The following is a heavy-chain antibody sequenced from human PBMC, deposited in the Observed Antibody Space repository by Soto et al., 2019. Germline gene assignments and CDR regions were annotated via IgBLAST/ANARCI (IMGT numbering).Heavy chain of an antibody. CDR1: GFTFSSYW. Sequence: GGSLRFSCAASGFTFSSYWMSWVRQAPGKGLEWVANIKQDGSEKYYVDSVKGRFTISRDNAKNSLYLQMNSLRAEDAAVYYCVREFRGHWFDPWGQGTLVTVSS. J-gene: IGHJ5*02. CDR3: VREFRGHWFDP. CDR2: IKQDGSEK. V-gene: IGHV3-7*01.